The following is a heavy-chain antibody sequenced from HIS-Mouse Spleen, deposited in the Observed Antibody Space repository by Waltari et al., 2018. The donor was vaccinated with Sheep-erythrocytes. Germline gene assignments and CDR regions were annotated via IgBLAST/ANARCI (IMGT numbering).Heavy chain of an antibody. Sequence: EVQLLESGGGLVQPGGSLRLSCAASGFTFSRYAMSWVRQAPGKGVEWVAAIRGSGGSTYSADSVKGRFTISRDNSKNTLYLQMNSLRAEDTAVYYCAKGGVRSNYYFDYWGQGTLVTVSS. V-gene: IGHV3-23*01. CDR1: GFTFSRYA. J-gene: IGHJ4*02. CDR3: AKGGVRSNYYFDY. D-gene: IGHD4-4*01. CDR2: IRGSGGST.